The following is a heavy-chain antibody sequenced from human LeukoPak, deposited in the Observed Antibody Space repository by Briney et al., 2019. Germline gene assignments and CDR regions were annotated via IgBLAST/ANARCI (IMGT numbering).Heavy chain of an antibody. D-gene: IGHD3-22*01. Sequence: GESLKISCKGSGYSFTSYWIGWVRQMPGKGLEWMGIIYPGDSDTRYSPSFQGQVTISADKSISTAYLQWSSLKASDTAMYYCARRRYYDSSGYYYFDYWGQGTLVTVSS. CDR1: GYSFTSYW. J-gene: IGHJ4*02. V-gene: IGHV5-51*01. CDR3: ARRRYYDSSGYYYFDY. CDR2: IYPGDSDT.